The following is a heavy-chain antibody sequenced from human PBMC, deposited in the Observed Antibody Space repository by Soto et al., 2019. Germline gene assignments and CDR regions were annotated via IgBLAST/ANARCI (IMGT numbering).Heavy chain of an antibody. CDR2: ISGSGGST. CDR3: AKDYSSSWITDY. V-gene: IGHV3-23*01. Sequence: EVQLLESGGGLVQPGGSLRLSCAASGFTYSSYAMSWVRQAPGKGLEWVSAISGSGGSTYYADSVKGRFTISRDNSKNTLYLQMNSLRAEDTAVYYCAKDYSSSWITDYWGQGTLVTVSS. J-gene: IGHJ4*02. CDR1: GFTYSSYA. D-gene: IGHD6-13*01.